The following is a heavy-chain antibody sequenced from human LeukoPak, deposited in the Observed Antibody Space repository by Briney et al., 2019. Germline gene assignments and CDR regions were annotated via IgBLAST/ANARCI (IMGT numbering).Heavy chain of an antibody. CDR3: AREAEEYSSSWYVDY. Sequence: GGSLRLSCAASGFTFSSYWMHWVRQAPGKGLVWVSRINTDGSSTSYADSVKGRFTISRDNAKNSLYLQMNSLRAEDTAVYYCAREAEEYSSSWYVDYWGQGTLVTVSS. D-gene: IGHD6-13*01. J-gene: IGHJ4*02. V-gene: IGHV3-74*01. CDR2: INTDGSST. CDR1: GFTFSSYW.